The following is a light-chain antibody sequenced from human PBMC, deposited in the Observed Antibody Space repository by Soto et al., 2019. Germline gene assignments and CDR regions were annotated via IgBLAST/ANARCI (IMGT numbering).Light chain of an antibody. CDR3: QQRSDWPT. V-gene: IGKV3-11*01. Sequence: EIVLTQSPATLCLSPGERSTFSCRASQSISSYLAWYQQKPGQPPRLLIYDASNRATGVPARFSGSGSGTDFTLTIQSLEPEDFAVYYCQQRSDWPTFGQGTKVDI. CDR2: DAS. CDR1: QSISSY. J-gene: IGKJ1*01.